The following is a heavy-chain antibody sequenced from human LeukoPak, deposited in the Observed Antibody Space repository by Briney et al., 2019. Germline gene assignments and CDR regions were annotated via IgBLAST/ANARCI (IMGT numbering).Heavy chain of an antibody. D-gene: IGHD6-19*01. CDR2: INTNTGNP. V-gene: IGHV7-4-1*02. Sequence: ASVKVSCKASGYTFTSYAMNWVRQAPGQGLEWMGWINTNTGNPTYAQGFTGRFVFSLDTSVSTAYLQISSLKAEDTDVYYFARDHPGEWLDRSFDYWGQGTLVTVSS. CDR3: ARDHPGEWLDRSFDY. CDR1: GYTFTSYA. J-gene: IGHJ4*02.